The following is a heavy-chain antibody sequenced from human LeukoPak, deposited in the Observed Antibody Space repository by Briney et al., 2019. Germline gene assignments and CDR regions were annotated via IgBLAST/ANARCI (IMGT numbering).Heavy chain of an antibody. CDR2: MNPNSGNT. V-gene: IGHV1-8*01. CDR3: VRSAYYYDSSGSSHWFDP. D-gene: IGHD3-22*01. CDR1: GYTLTELS. Sequence: ASVKVSCKVSGYTLTELSMHWVRQAPGKGLEWMGWMNPNSGNTGYAQKFQGRVTMTRNTSISTAYMELSSLRSEDTAVYYCVRSAYYYDSSGSSHWFDPWGQGTLVTVSS. J-gene: IGHJ5*02.